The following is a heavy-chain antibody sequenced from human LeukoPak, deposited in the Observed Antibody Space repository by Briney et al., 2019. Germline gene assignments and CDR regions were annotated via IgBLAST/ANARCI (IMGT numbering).Heavy chain of an antibody. D-gene: IGHD1-26*01. V-gene: IGHV4-38-2*01. Sequence: SETPSLTCAVSNYSISRGYYWGWIRQPPGKGLEWIGSIYYSGTTYYNPSLKGRLTISEDTSTNQFSLQLGSMTAADMAVYYCARHGSSFYFDYWGQGTLVTVSS. CDR2: IYYSGTT. CDR1: NYSISRGYY. CDR3: ARHGSSFYFDY. J-gene: IGHJ4*02.